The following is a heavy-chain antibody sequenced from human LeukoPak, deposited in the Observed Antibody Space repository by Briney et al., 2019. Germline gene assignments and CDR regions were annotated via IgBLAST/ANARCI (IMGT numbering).Heavy chain of an antibody. D-gene: IGHD3-9*01. Sequence: GGSLRLSCAASRFTFGNYAMSWVRQAPHKGLEWVSAISISGSTTYYADSVKGRFTISRDNSKNTLYLQMNSLRADDTAVYYCAKDFLTGYYSYYGIDVWGKGTTVSVSS. CDR2: ISISGSTT. CDR3: AKDFLTGYYSYYGIDV. J-gene: IGHJ6*04. V-gene: IGHV3-23*01. CDR1: RFTFGNYA.